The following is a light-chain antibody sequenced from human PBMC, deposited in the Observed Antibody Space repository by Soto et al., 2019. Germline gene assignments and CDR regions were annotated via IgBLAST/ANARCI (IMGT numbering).Light chain of an antibody. V-gene: IGKV1-5*01. J-gene: IGKJ5*01. CDR3: QQSYSTPHT. Sequence: DIQMNQSPSTLSASVGDRVTITCRASQSISSWLACYQHKPGKAPKFLIYGASSLASGVPSRFSGSGSGTEFTLTISSLQPDDFATYYCQQSYSTPHTFGPGTRLEIK. CDR1: QSISSW. CDR2: GAS.